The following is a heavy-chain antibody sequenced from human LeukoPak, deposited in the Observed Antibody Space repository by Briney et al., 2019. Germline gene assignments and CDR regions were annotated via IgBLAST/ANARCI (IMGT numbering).Heavy chain of an antibody. D-gene: IGHD3-10*01. CDR1: GFTFSSYA. Sequence: WGSLRLSCAASGFTFSSYAMSWVRQAPGKGLEWVSTISGSGDSTYYADSVKGRFTISRDNSKNTLYLQISSLRAEDTAVYYCAKIWFGELSHFDYWGQGALVTVSS. CDR2: ISGSGDST. J-gene: IGHJ4*02. V-gene: IGHV3-23*01. CDR3: AKIWFGELSHFDY.